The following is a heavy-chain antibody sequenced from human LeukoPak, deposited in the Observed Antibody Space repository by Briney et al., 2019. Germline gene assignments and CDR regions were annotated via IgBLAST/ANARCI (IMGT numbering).Heavy chain of an antibody. J-gene: IGHJ6*03. Sequence: SETLSLTCTVSGGSINISSYYWGWIRQPPGKGLEWIGSIYYSGSTYYNPSLKSRVIISVDTSKNQFSLKLSSVTAADTAVYYCARHLFDSSGYYLGNYYYYYYMDVWGKGTTVTVSS. CDR1: GGSINISSYY. CDR3: ARHLFDSSGYYLGNYYYYYYMDV. D-gene: IGHD3-22*01. CDR2: IYYSGST. V-gene: IGHV4-39*01.